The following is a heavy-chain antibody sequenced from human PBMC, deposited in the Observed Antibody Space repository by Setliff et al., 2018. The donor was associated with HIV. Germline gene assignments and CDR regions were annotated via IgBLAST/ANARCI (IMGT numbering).Heavy chain of an antibody. CDR3: ARGGAVELWFRYFDF. J-gene: IGHJ4*02. CDR1: GISFSSYP. V-gene: IGHV1-69*10. CDR2: FIPILGKV. D-gene: IGHD3-16*02. Sequence: ASVKVSCKASGISFSSYPISWVRQAPGQGLEWMGVFIPILGKVHYAQKFQGRVTITADESTSTAYMGLSSLKSEDTAVYYCARGGAVELWFRYFDFWGQGTLVTV.